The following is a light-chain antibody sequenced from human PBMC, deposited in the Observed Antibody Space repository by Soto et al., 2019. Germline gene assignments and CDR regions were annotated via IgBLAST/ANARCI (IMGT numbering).Light chain of an antibody. V-gene: IGKV1-39*01. CDR2: AAS. J-gene: IGKJ1*01. CDR1: QSISNH. Sequence: HMTQSPSSQSASVEDRVILNWLQSQSISNHLNWYQQKPGKAPKLLIFAASSLQSGVPSRFSGSRSGPDFTLTISSLQPEDFATYYCQQSYSSPPPYGQASKVDI. CDR3: QQSYSSPPP.